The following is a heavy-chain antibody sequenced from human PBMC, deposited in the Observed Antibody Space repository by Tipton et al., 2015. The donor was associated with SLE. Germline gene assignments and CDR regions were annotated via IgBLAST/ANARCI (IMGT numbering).Heavy chain of an antibody. D-gene: IGHD4-17*01. Sequence: SLRLSCAASGFTFSTYSMNWVRQAPGKGLEWVSYISSSSSVIYYAGSVKGRFTISRDNAKNSLYLHMNSLRAEDTAVYYCARDTWDHDYGDYVYFQHWGQGTLVTVSS. CDR1: GFTFSTYS. CDR2: ISSSSSVI. J-gene: IGHJ1*01. CDR3: ARDTWDHDYGDYVYFQH. V-gene: IGHV3-48*04.